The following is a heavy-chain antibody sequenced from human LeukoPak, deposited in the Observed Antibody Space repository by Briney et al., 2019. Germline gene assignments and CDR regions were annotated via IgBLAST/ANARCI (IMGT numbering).Heavy chain of an antibody. J-gene: IGHJ4*02. V-gene: IGHV4-39*01. CDR2: IYYSGST. CDR3: ARRNYYDSSGYG. D-gene: IGHD3-22*01. CDR1: GGSISSNSYY. Sequence: SETLSLTCSVSGGSISSNSYYWGWIRQPPGKGLEWIGSIYYSGSTYYNPSLKSRVTISVDTSKNQFSLKLSSVTAADTAVYYCARRNYYDSSGYGWGQGTLVTVSS.